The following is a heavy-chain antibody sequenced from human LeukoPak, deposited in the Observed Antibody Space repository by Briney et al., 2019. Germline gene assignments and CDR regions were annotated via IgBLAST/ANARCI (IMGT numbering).Heavy chain of an antibody. V-gene: IGHV3-23*01. Sequence: GGSLRLSCAASGFTFSGSAMSWVRQAPGEGLEWVSLISYSGANSYYTDSVRGRFTISRDNSKDTLFLQMNSLRAEDTAVYYCARESGPSRSTQDAFDIWGQGTMVTVSS. CDR3: ARESGPSRSTQDAFDI. D-gene: IGHD1-1*01. J-gene: IGHJ3*02. CDR1: GFTFSGSA. CDR2: ISYSGANS.